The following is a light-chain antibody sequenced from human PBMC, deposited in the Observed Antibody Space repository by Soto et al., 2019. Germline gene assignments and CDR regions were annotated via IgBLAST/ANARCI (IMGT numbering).Light chain of an antibody. CDR2: HAS. CDR1: QGISSY. J-gene: IGKJ4*01. V-gene: IGKV3-20*01. CDR3: QQYGSSIT. Sequence: TQSPSPLSASTGDRVTITCRASQGISSYLAWYQRKPGQAPRLLIYHASSRATGIPDRFSGSGSWADFTLTISRLEPEDFAVYYCQQYGSSITFGGGTKVDI.